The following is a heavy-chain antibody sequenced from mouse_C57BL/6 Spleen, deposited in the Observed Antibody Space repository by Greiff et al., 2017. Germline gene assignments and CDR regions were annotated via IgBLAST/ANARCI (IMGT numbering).Heavy chain of an antibody. CDR1: GYTFTSYW. V-gene: IGHV1-69*01. CDR2: IDPSDSYT. CDR3: ARFDYGSSSWFAY. Sequence: VQLQQSGAELVMPGASVKLSCKASGYTFTSYWMHWVKQRPGQGLEWIGEIDPSDSYTNYNQKFKGKSTLTVDKSSSTAYMQLSSLTSEDSAVYYCARFDYGSSSWFAYWGQGTLVTVSA. D-gene: IGHD1-1*01. J-gene: IGHJ3*01.